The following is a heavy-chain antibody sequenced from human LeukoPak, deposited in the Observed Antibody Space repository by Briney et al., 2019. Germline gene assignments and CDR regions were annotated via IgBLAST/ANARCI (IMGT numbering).Heavy chain of an antibody. D-gene: IGHD5-12*01. CDR2: IYPGDSDI. Sequence: GESLKISCKGSGYNFMKYWIAWVRQMPGKGLEWMGIIYPGDSDIRYSPSFQGQVTISADKSITTAYLQWSSLKASDTAMYYCARHFGYSGYDGDYWGQGTLVTVSS. V-gene: IGHV5-51*01. J-gene: IGHJ4*02. CDR3: ARHFGYSGYDGDY. CDR1: GYNFMKYW.